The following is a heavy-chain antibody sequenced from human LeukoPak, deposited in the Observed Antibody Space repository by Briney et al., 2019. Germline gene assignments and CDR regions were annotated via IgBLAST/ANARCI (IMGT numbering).Heavy chain of an antibody. J-gene: IGHJ4*02. V-gene: IGHV6-1*01. D-gene: IGHD6-13*01. CDR2: TYYRSKWYN. CDR1: GDSVSTNSAA. Sequence: SQTLSLTCAISGDSVSTNSAAWNWIRQSPSRGLEWLGRTYYRSKWYNDYAVSVKSRITINPDTSKNQFSLQLNSVTPEDTAAYYCARDLKLAAAVVFDYWGQGTLVTVSS. CDR3: ARDLKLAAAVVFDY.